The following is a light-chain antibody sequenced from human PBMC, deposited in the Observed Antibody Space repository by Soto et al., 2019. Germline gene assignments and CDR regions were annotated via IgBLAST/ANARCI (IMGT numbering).Light chain of an antibody. V-gene: IGKV1-27*01. Sequence: IQMTQSPSSLSASVGDRVTITCRASQGITIYLAWYQQKPGQVPKLLIHSASTMQSGVPSRFSGSGSGTEFTLTISSLQPEDVATYSCQKYNSAPDTFGQGTKLEIK. CDR2: SAS. CDR1: QGITIY. CDR3: QKYNSAPDT. J-gene: IGKJ2*01.